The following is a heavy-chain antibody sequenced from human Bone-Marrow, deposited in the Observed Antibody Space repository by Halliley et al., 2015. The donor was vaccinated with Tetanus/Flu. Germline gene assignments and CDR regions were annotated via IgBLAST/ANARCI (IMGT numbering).Heavy chain of an antibody. CDR1: GFTFRSYG. J-gene: IGHJ4*02. D-gene: IGHD6-19*01. CDR2: ISSTSSYI. CDR3: ARGTQWLDSAFFDC. Sequence: SLRLSCAASGFTFRSYGMNWVRQAPGKGLEWVSYISSTSSYIYYADSLEGRFTISRDNAKNSLDLQMNSLRAEDTAVYYCARGTQWLDSAFFDCWGQGTPATVSP. V-gene: IGHV3-21*01.